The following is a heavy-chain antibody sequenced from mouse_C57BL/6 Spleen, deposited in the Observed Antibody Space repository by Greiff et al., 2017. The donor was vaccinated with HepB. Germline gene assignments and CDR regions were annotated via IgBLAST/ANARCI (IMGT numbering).Heavy chain of an antibody. Sequence: VHVKQSGPVLVKPGASVKMSCKASGYTFTDYYMNWVKQSHGKSLEWIGVINPYNGGTSYNQKFKGKATLTVDKSSSTAYMELNSLTSEDSAVYYCASYYDYDEGGYFDVWGTGTTVTVSS. V-gene: IGHV1-19*01. CDR2: INPYNGGT. CDR3: ASYYDYDEGGYFDV. J-gene: IGHJ1*03. CDR1: GYTFTDYY. D-gene: IGHD2-4*01.